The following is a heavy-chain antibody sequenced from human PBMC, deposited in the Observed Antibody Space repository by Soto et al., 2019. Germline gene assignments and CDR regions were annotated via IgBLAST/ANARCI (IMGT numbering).Heavy chain of an antibody. V-gene: IGHV1-69*06. Sequence: ASVKVSCKASGGTFSSLDINWVRQAPGQGLEWMGGIIPISETTNYAQIFQGRVSIVADISTSTAYMELSRLRSEDTAVYYCARALLSHSHDSGGYDSYFHAMDVWGQGTPVIFTS. CDR3: ARALLSHSHDSGGYDSYFHAMDV. D-gene: IGHD3-22*01. J-gene: IGHJ6*02. CDR2: IIPISETT. CDR1: GGTFSSLD.